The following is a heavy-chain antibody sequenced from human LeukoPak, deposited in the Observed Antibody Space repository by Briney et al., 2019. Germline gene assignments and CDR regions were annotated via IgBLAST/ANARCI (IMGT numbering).Heavy chain of an antibody. D-gene: IGHD2-2*01. Sequence: KPSETLSLTCTVSGGSISSYYWSWIRQPPGKGLEWSGYIYYSGSTNYNPSLKSRVTISVDTSKNQFSLKLSSVTAADTAVYYCARVIVVVPAGDAFDIWGQGTMVTVSS. V-gene: IGHV4-59*01. J-gene: IGHJ3*02. CDR2: IYYSGST. CDR3: ARVIVVVPAGDAFDI. CDR1: GGSISSYY.